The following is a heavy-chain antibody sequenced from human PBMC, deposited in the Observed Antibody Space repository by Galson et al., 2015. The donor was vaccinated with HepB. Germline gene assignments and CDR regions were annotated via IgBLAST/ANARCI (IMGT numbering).Heavy chain of an antibody. Sequence: SLRLSCAASGFTFSSYWMTWVRQAPGKGLEWVASINHDGSEKYSVDSVKGRFTISRDNTNNSLYLEMNSLRVDDTAVYYCASSVLGPNNGSMFDYWGQGTLVTVSS. J-gene: IGHJ4*02. CDR2: INHDGSEK. D-gene: IGHD1/OR15-1a*01. V-gene: IGHV3-7*03. CDR3: ASSVLGPNNGSMFDY. CDR1: GFTFSSYW.